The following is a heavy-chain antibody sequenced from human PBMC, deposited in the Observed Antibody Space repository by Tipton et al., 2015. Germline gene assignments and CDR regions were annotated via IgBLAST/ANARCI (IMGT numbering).Heavy chain of an antibody. D-gene: IGHD4-17*01. V-gene: IGHV4-39*01. CDR3: ARHTVKNGDAVEWFDP. Sequence: TLSLTCTVSGGSVSSGGYYWGWIRQPPGKGLEWIASVRYGGRSYDLPSFLRRVTTSIDTSKNHLSLRLNSVTAADTAVYYCARHTVKNGDAVEWFDPWGQGILVTVSS. CDR1: GGSVSSGGYY. J-gene: IGHJ5*02. CDR2: VRYGGRS.